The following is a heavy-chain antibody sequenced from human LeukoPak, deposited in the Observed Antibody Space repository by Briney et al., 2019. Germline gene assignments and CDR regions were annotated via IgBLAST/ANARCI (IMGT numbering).Heavy chain of an antibody. CDR2: IYYSGST. V-gene: IGHV4-39*01. Sequence: SETLSLTCTVSGGSISSNSYYWGWIRQPPGRGLEWIGNIYYSGSTYYNPSLKSRVTISVDTSKNQFSLKLSSVTAADTAVYYCARRVGYSGYAPWGQGTTVTVSS. CDR3: ARRVGYSGYAP. D-gene: IGHD5-12*01. CDR1: GGSISSNSYY. J-gene: IGHJ6*02.